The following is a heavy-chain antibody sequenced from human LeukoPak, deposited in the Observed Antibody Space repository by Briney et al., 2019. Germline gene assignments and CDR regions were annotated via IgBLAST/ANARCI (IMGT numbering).Heavy chain of an antibody. Sequence: PGRSLRLSCAASGFSFDDYAMHWVRQAPGKGLEWVSAISWNGNSIVYADSVKGRFTISRDNAKNTLYLQMNSLRAEDTAVYYCARFYGEIDYWGQGTLVTVSS. J-gene: IGHJ4*02. CDR3: ARFYGEIDY. V-gene: IGHV3-9*01. D-gene: IGHD4-17*01. CDR2: ISWNGNSI. CDR1: GFSFDDYA.